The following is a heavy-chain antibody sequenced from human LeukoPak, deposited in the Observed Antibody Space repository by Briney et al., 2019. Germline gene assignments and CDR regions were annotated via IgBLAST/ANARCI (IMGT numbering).Heavy chain of an antibody. V-gene: IGHV1-46*01. D-gene: IGHD1-26*01. CDR3: ARAVYSGSYSDY. Sequence: ASVKVSCKASGYTFTSYYMHWVRQAPGQGLEWMGIINPSGGSTSYAQKFQGWVTMTRDTSISTAYMELSRLRSDDTAVYYCARAVYSGSYSDYWGQGTLVTVSS. J-gene: IGHJ4*02. CDR1: GYTFTSYY. CDR2: INPSGGST.